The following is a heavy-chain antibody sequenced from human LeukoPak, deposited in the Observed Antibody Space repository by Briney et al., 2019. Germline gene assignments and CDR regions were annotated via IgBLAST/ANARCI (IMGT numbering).Heavy chain of an antibody. CDR3: ARRRYGGNWDAFDI. CDR1: GGSLSSYY. Sequence: SQTLSLTCTVSGGSLSSYYWSWIRQPPGKGLEWIGYIYYSGSTNYNPSLKSRVTISVDTSKNQFSLKLSSVTAADTAVYYCARRRYGGNWDAFDIWGQGTMVTVSS. D-gene: IGHD4-23*01. CDR2: IYYSGST. J-gene: IGHJ3*02. V-gene: IGHV4-59*08.